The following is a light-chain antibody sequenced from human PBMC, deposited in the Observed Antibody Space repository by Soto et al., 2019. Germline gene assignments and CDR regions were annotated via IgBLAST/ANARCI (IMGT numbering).Light chain of an antibody. J-gene: IGKJ1*01. V-gene: IGKV3-15*01. CDR3: QQYNNWPRP. Sequence: EIVMTQSPATLSVSPGDRATLSCRASQSVSSNLAWYQQKPGQAPRLLIYGASTRATGTPARFSGSGSGTXXXXXIXSLQSEDFAVYYCQQYNNWPRPFGQGTKVEIK. CDR1: QSVSSN. CDR2: GAS.